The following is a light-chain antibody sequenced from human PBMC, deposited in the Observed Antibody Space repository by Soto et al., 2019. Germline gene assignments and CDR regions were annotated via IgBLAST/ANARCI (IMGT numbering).Light chain of an antibody. V-gene: IGKV1-5*01. Sequence: DIQMTQSPSSVSASVGDRVTITCRASQTISSWLAWYQQKPGKAPKLLIYDASTLESGVPSRFSGSGSGTEFTLTISSLQPDDFATYYCQHYDNYLFGQGTRLEIK. J-gene: IGKJ5*01. CDR2: DAS. CDR3: QHYDNYL. CDR1: QTISSW.